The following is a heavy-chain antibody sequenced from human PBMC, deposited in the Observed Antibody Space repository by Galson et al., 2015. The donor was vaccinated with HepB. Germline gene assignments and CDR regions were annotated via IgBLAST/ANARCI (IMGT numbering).Heavy chain of an antibody. CDR2: TT. D-gene: IGHD2-2*01. CDR3: TRGWCSSTSCSYYYHMDV. Sequence: TTKYAASVKGRFTISRDDSKSIAYLQMNGLNTEDTAVYYCTRGWCSSTSCSYYYHMDVWGQGTTVTVSS. J-gene: IGHJ6*02. V-gene: IGHV3-49*02.